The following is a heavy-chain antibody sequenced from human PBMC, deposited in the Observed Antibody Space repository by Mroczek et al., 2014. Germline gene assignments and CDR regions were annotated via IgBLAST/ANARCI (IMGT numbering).Heavy chain of an antibody. CDR1: GGSISSYY. CDR3: AGSPGIAARPLGY. CDR2: IYYSGST. D-gene: IGHD6-6*01. J-gene: IGHJ4*02. Sequence: QVQLQQSGPGLVKPSETLSLTCTVSGGSISSYYWSWIRQPPGKGLEWIGYIYYSGSTNYNPSLKSRVTISVDTSKNQFSLKLSSVTAADTAVYYCAGSPGIAARPLGYWGQGTLVTVSS. V-gene: IGHV4-59*01.